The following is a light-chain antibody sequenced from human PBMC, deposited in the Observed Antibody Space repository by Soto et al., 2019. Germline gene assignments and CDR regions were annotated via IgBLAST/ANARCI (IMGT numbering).Light chain of an antibody. J-gene: IGLJ1*01. Sequence: QSVLAQPASVSGSPGQSITISCTGTGSDVGGYNYVSWYQQHPGKAPKLMIYEVSNRPSGVSNRFSGSKSGNTASLTISGLQAEDEADYYCDSYTSSSTPYVFATGTKVTVL. CDR2: EVS. V-gene: IGLV2-14*01. CDR3: DSYTSSSTPYV. CDR1: GSDVGGYNY.